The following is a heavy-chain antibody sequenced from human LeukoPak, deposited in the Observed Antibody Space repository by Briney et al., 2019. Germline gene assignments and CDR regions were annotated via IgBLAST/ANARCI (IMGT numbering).Heavy chain of an antibody. V-gene: IGHV3-30*02. D-gene: IGHD6-13*01. CDR1: GFTFSAYG. Sequence: GGSLRLSCAASGFTFSAYGMHWVRQAPGKGLEWVSFIRYDETYKYYADSVKGRFTVSRDNSKNTLYLQMNSLRAEDTAVYYCVAAGDVFDYWGQGTLVTVSS. CDR2: IRYDETYK. J-gene: IGHJ4*02. CDR3: VAAGDVFDY.